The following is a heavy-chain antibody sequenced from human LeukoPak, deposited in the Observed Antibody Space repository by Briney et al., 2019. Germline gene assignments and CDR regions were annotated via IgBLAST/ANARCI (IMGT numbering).Heavy chain of an antibody. CDR3: ANRLLYSYGRGSDY. CDR1: GVTLSIYP. Sequence: GGSLRLSCAPSGVTLSIYPMSGGPDAPGRGGECVSCIRLGTSNTYYADYVKGRFSISSDNSRTTLYLKMNRLRDEDTAISYCANRLLYSYGRGSDYWGQGQLATVSS. D-gene: IGHD5-18*01. V-gene: IGHV3-23*01. J-gene: IGHJ4*02. CDR2: IRLGTSNT.